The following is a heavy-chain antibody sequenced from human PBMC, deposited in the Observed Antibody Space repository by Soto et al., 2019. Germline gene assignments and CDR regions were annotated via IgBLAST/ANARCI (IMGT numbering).Heavy chain of an antibody. CDR1: GGSFSGYY. D-gene: IGHD7-27*01. Sequence: QVQLQQWGAGLLKPSETLSLTCAVNGGSFSGYYWNWIRQPPGKGLEWIGEINHSGSTNYNPSLKSRVTLSVDTSKNQFSLKLSSVTAAYTAVYFCARGWGRIFDYWGQGTLVTVSS. J-gene: IGHJ4*02. V-gene: IGHV4-34*01. CDR2: INHSGST. CDR3: ARGWGRIFDY.